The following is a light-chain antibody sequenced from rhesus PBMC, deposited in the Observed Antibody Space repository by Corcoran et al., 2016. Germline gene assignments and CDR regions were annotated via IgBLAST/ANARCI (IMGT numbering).Light chain of an antibody. V-gene: IGKV1-38*01. Sequence: DIQLTQSPSSLSASVGDRVTITCRASQGINSFLAWYQQKSGRAPKLLIYDASTLQSGVPSRFSGSGSGIKFTLTISSLQPADFATYYCQLRNGESLTVGGGTRVEIK. J-gene: IGKJ4*01. CDR1: QGINSF. CDR2: DAS. CDR3: QLRNGESLT.